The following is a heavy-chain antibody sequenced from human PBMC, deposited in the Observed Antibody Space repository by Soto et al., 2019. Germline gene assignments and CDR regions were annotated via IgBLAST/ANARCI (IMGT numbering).Heavy chain of an antibody. V-gene: IGHV1-18*04. J-gene: IGHJ4*02. CDR1: GYTFSSYV. CDR2: ISPYNGNT. D-gene: IGHD3-16*01. Sequence: QVQLVQSGVEVQKPGASVKVSCKASGYTFSSYVINWLRQAPGQGLEWMGWISPYNGNTNYGQSLQGRVTMTTDTSTSIVDMELRSLRSDDTAVYYSAREGGVWVSFLDFDYWGQGTLVTVSP. CDR3: AREGGVWVSFLDFDY.